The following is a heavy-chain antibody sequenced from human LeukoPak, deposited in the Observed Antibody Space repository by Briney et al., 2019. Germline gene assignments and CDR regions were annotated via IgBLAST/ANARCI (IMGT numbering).Heavy chain of an antibody. D-gene: IGHD1-26*01. Sequence: SETLSVTCAVYGGSFSGYYWSWIRQPPGKGLEWIGEINHSGSTNYNPSLKSRVTISVDTSKNQFSLKLSSVTAADTAVYYCARSFSGSYLSRGAFDIWGQGTMVTVSS. CDR1: GGSFSGYY. J-gene: IGHJ3*02. V-gene: IGHV4-34*01. CDR2: INHSGST. CDR3: ARSFSGSYLSRGAFDI.